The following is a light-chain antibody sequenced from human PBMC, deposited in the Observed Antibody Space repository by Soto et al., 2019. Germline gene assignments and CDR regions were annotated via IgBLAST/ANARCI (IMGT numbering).Light chain of an antibody. CDR2: DVS. J-gene: IGLJ1*01. CDR3: SSYTSRTTLDV. Sequence: QSVLTQPASVSGSPGQSITISCTGTSSDVGGYNYVSWYQQYPGKAPKLMIYDVSNRPSGVSNRFSGSKSGNTASLTISGLQAEDEADYYCSSYTSRTTLDVFGTGTKLTVL. V-gene: IGLV2-14*01. CDR1: SSDVGGYNY.